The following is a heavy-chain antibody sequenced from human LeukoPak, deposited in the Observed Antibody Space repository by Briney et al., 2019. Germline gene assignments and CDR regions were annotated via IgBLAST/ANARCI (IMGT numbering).Heavy chain of an antibody. V-gene: IGHV3-23*01. J-gene: IGHJ4*02. D-gene: IGHD5-12*01. CDR1: GFTFSSYA. CDR3: AIQYSGYDNDIDY. CDR2: ISGSGGST. Sequence: GGSLRLSCAASGFTFSSYAMSWVRQAPGKGLESVSAISGSGGSTYYADSVKGRFTISRDNSKNTLYLQMNSLRAEDTAVYYCAIQYSGYDNDIDYWGQGTLVTVSS.